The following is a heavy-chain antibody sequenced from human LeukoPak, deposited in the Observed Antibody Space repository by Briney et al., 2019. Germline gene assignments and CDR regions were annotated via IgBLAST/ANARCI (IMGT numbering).Heavy chain of an antibody. J-gene: IGHJ6*03. CDR1: GFTFSTYN. D-gene: IGHD3-22*01. V-gene: IGHV3-21*01. CDR3: ARARYYYDRGDYYYYMDV. CDR2: ITSSSSYI. Sequence: GGSLRLSCAASGFTFSTYNMNWVRQAPGKGLEWVSSITSSSSYIYYADSVKGRFTISRDNAKNSLYLQMNSLRAEDTAVYYCARARYYYDRGDYYYYMDVWGKGTTVTISS.